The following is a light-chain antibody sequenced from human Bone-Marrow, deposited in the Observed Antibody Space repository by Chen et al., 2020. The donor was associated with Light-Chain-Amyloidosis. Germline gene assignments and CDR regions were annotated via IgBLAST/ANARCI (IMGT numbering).Light chain of an antibody. CDR3: QQYGTSPLT. J-gene: IGKJ4*01. Sequence: EIVLTQSPGTLSLSPGEGANLSCRANQTISSNYLTWYQQTFGQAPRLLIYGSSSSATGIPDRFTGSGSGTDFTLTINRQEPEDFAIYCCQQYGTSPLTFGGGTKVEIK. V-gene: IGKV3-20*01. CDR2: GSS. CDR1: QTISSNY.